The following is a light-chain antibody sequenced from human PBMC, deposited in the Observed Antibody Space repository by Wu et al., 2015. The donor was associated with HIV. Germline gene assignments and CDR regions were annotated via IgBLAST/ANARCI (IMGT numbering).Light chain of an antibody. CDR2: GAS. CDR3: QQYGNSPLT. Sequence: IVLTQSPGTLSLSPGERATLSCRASQSVRSTYLAWYQQKAGQAPRLLIYGASSRATDIPDRFSGSGSGTDFTLTISRLEPEDFAVYYCQQYGNSPLTFGQGTKGGVQT. J-gene: IGKJ1*01. CDR1: QSVRSTY. V-gene: IGKV3-20*01.